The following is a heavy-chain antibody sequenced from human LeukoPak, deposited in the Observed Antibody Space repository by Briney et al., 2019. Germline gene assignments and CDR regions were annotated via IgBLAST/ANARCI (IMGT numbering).Heavy chain of an antibody. D-gene: IGHD3-10*01. CDR1: GFTLSSYS. CDR2: ISISSSTI. CDR3: ARGPPMFTN. J-gene: IGHJ4*02. Sequence: GGSLRLSCAASGFTLSSYSMNWVRQAPGKGLEWVSYISISSSTIYYADSVKGRFTISRDNAKNSLYLQMNSLRDDDTAVYYCARGPPMFTNWGRGTLVTVSS. V-gene: IGHV3-48*02.